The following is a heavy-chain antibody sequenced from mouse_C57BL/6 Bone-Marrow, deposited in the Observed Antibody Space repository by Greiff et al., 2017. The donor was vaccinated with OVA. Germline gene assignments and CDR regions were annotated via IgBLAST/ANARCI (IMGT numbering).Heavy chain of an antibody. CDR3: ARCLYYYGSKHYYAMDY. D-gene: IGHD1-1*01. J-gene: IGHJ4*01. V-gene: IGHV1-85*01. CDR2: IYPRDGST. Sequence: QVQLQQSGPELVKPGASVKLSCKASGYTFTSYDINWVKQRPGQGLEWIGWIYPRDGSTKYNDKFKGKATLTVDTSSSTAYMELHSLTSEDSAVYFCARCLYYYGSKHYYAMDYWGQGTSVTVSS. CDR1: GYTFTSYD.